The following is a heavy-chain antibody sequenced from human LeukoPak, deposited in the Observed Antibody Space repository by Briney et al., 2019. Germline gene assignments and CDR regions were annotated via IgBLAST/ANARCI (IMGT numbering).Heavy chain of an antibody. D-gene: IGHD6-13*01. J-gene: IGHJ6*02. Sequence: PGGSLRLSCAASGFTFDDYAMHWVGQAPGKGLEWVSGISWNSGSIGYADSVKGRFTISRDNAKNSLYLQMNSLRAEDTALYYCAKDGVAADYGMDVWGQGTTVTVSS. CDR3: AKDGVAADYGMDV. CDR2: ISWNSGSI. CDR1: GFTFDDYA. V-gene: IGHV3-9*01.